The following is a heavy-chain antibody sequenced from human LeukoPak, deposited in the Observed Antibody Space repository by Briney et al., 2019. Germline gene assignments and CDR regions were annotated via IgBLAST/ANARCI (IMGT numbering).Heavy chain of an antibody. Sequence: PGGSLRLSCAASGFTFSSYGMHWVRQAPGKGLEWVAFIRYDGINKYYTDSVKGRFTISRDNSENTLYLQMNSLRADDTAVYYCANKRGYSYGYGAYWGQGTLVTVSS. CDR2: IRYDGINK. CDR3: ANKRGYSYGYGAY. CDR1: GFTFSSYG. J-gene: IGHJ4*02. V-gene: IGHV3-30*02. D-gene: IGHD5-18*01.